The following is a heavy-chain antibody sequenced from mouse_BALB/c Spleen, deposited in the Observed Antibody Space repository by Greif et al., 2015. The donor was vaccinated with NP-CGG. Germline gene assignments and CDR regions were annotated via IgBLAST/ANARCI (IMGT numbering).Heavy chain of an antibody. Sequence: EVQLVESGGGLVQPGGSLRLSCATSGFTLTDYYMSWVRQPPGKALEWLGFIRNKANGYTTEYSASVKGRFTISRDNSQSILYLQMNTLRAEDSATYYCARDTGTFAYWGQGTLVTVSA. V-gene: IGHV7-3*02. CDR1: GFTLTDYY. CDR2: IRNKANGYTT. CDR3: ARDTGTFAY. D-gene: IGHD4-1*01. J-gene: IGHJ3*01.